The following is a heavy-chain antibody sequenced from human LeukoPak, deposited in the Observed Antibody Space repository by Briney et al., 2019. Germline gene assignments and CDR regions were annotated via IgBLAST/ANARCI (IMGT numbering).Heavy chain of an antibody. CDR2: ISRSSSYI. CDR1: GFTFSSYS. J-gene: IGHJ3*02. Sequence: GGSLRLSCAASGFTFSSYSMNWVRQAPGKGLEWVSSISRSSSYIYYADSVKGRFTISRDNAKNSLYLQMNSLRAEDTAVYYCASQWGDNAFDIWGQGTMVTVSS. V-gene: IGHV3-21*01. D-gene: IGHD1-26*01. CDR3: ASQWGDNAFDI.